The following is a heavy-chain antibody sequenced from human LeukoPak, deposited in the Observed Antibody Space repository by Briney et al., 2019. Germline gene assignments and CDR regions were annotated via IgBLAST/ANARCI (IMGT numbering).Heavy chain of an antibody. J-gene: IGHJ6*02. CDR1: GFTFSSYG. CDR3: ARDRLRFLEWSGYGMDV. D-gene: IGHD3-3*01. V-gene: IGHV3-33*01. Sequence: GGSLRLSCAASGFTFSSYGMHGVRQAPGKGLEGVAVIWYDGSNKYYADSVKGRFTISRDNSKNTLYLQMNSLRAEDTAVYYCARDRLRFLEWSGYGMDVWGQGTTVTVSS. CDR2: IWYDGSNK.